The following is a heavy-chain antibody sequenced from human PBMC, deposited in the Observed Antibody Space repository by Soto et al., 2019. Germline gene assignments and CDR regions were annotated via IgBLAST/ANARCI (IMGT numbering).Heavy chain of an antibody. CDR3: ARAWGGAFDF. CDR1: GGSISSYY. CDR2: IYYSGST. J-gene: IGHJ3*01. V-gene: IGHV4-59*01. D-gene: IGHD3-10*01. Sequence: SETLSLTCTVSGGSISSYYWSWIRQPPGKGLEWIGYIYYSGSTNYNPSLKSRVTISVDTSKNQFSLKLSSVTAADTAVYYCARAWGGAFDFWGQGTMVTVSS.